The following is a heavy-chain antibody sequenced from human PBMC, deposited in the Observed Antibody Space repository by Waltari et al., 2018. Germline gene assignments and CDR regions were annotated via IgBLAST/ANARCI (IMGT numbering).Heavy chain of an antibody. D-gene: IGHD6-6*01. CDR1: GYSISSGYY. V-gene: IGHV4-38-2*02. CDR3: AEYSSSSRFDY. J-gene: IGHJ4*02. Sequence: QMQLQESGPGLVKPSETLSLTCTVSGYSISSGYYWGWIRQPPGKGLEWIGSIYHSGSTYYNPSLKSRVTISVDTSKNQFSLKLSSVTAADTAVYYCAEYSSSSRFDYWGQGTLVTVSS. CDR2: IYHSGST.